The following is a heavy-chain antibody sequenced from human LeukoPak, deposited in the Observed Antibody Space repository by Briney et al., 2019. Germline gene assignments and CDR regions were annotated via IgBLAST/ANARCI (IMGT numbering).Heavy chain of an antibody. Sequence: GGSLRLSCAASGFTFSSYSMNWVRQAPGKGLEWVSSISSSSSYIYYADSVKGRFTISRDNAKNSLYLQMNSLRAEDTAVYYCARDRGTQDQWPPSNWYFDLWGRGTLVTVSS. D-gene: IGHD6-19*01. CDR3: ARDRGTQDQWPPSNWYFDL. CDR2: ISSSSSYI. J-gene: IGHJ2*01. CDR1: GFTFSSYS. V-gene: IGHV3-21*01.